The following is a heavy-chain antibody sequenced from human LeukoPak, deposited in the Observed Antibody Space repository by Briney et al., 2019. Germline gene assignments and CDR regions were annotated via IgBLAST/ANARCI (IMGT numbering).Heavy chain of an antibody. CDR3: VRGDRSYGYVY. V-gene: IGHV4-34*01. CDR1: GGSFSGYY. CDR2: INHSGST. J-gene: IGHJ4*02. D-gene: IGHD5-18*01. Sequence: SETLSLTCAVYGGSFSGYYWSWIRQPPGKGLEWIGEINHSGSTNYNPSLKSRVTISVDTSKNQFSLKLSSVTAADTAVYYCVRGDRSYGYVYWGQGTLVTVSS.